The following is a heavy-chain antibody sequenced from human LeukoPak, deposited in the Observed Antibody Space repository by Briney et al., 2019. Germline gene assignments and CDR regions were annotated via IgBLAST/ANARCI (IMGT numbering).Heavy chain of an antibody. CDR2: IYYSGST. CDR1: GGSISSGGYY. J-gene: IGHJ5*02. V-gene: IGHV4-31*03. Sequence: PSQTLSLTCTVSGGSISSGGYYWSWIRQHPGKGLEWIGYIYYSGSTYYNPSLKSRVTISVDTSKNQFSLKLSSVTAANTAVYYCARAQIVVVPAAPYNWFDPWGQGTLVTVSS. D-gene: IGHD2-2*01. CDR3: ARAQIVVVPAAPYNWFDP.